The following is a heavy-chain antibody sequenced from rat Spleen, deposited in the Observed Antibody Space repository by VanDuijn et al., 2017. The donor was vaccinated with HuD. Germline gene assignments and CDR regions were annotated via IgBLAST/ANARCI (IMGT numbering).Heavy chain of an antibody. Sequence: EVQLVESGGGLVQPGRSLKLSCAASGFTFSNYGMHWIRQAPTKGLEWVASISPSGVTYYRDSVKGRFTVSRENAKSTLSLQMDSLRSEDTATYYCARRHYGYTDYFDYWGQGVMVTVSS. D-gene: IGHD1-9*01. CDR3: ARRHYGYTDYFDY. J-gene: IGHJ2*01. V-gene: IGHV5-19*01. CDR1: GFTFSNYG. CDR2: ISPSGVT.